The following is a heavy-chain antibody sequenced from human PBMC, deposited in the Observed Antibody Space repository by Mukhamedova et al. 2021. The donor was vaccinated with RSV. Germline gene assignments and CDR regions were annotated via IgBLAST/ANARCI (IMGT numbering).Heavy chain of an antibody. Sequence: GKGLVWVSRINNDGSTIIYADSVKGRFTVSRDNAKNTVYLQMNSLRAEDTALYFCVRENGPIAARDNRFEPWGQGTLVTVSS. J-gene: IGHJ5*02. D-gene: IGHD6-6*01. CDR2: INNDGSTI. CDR3: VRENGPIAARDNRFEP. V-gene: IGHV3-74*01.